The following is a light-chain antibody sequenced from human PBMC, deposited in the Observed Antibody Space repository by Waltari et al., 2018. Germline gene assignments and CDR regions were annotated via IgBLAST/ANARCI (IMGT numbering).Light chain of an antibody. CDR3: QQYDTYSYT. Sequence: DIQMTQSPSTLSASVGDRVTITCRASQSVSIWLAWYQQQPGKAPNLLIYKASTLKSGVPSRFSGSGSGTEFTLTISSLQPDDFATYCQQYDTYSYTFGQGTRLEIK. CDR1: QSVSIW. J-gene: IGKJ2*01. CDR2: KAS. V-gene: IGKV1-5*03.